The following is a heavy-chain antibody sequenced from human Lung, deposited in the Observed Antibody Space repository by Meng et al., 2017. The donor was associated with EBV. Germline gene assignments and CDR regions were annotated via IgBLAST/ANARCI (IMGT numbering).Heavy chain of an antibody. CDR3: AHIIAARPFDY. J-gene: IGHJ4*02. CDR1: GFYLSTRGVG. CDR2: IYCDDDK. D-gene: IGHD6-6*01. Sequence: TVQAYGPTLVKPTYTLTLTCSFSGFYLSTRGVGVGWNRQPPGKALEWLALIYCDDDKRYSPSLKSRLTITKDTSKHQVVLTMTTMDPVDAATYYCAHIIAARPFDYWGQGTLVTVSS. V-gene: IGHV2-5*02.